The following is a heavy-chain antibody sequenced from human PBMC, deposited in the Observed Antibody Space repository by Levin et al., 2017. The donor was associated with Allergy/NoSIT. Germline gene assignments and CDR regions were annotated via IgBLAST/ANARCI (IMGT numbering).Heavy chain of an antibody. J-gene: IGHJ4*02. CDR3: AKTEWELPIDY. Sequence: GGSLRLSCAASGFTFSSYGMHWVRQAPGKGLEWVAVISYDGSNKYYADSVKGRFTISRDNSKNTLYLQMNSLRAEDTAVYYCAKTEWELPIDYWGQGTLVTVSS. CDR2: ISYDGSNK. V-gene: IGHV3-30*18. CDR1: GFTFSSYG. D-gene: IGHD1-26*01.